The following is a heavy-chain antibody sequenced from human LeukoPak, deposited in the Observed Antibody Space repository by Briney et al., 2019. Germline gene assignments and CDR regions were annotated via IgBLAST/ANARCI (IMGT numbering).Heavy chain of an antibody. CDR3: ARDGSYYDSSGSPHYYYGMDV. CDR2: INPNSGGT. CDR1: GYTFTGYY. D-gene: IGHD3-22*01. V-gene: IGHV1-2*02. J-gene: IGHJ6*02. Sequence: ASVKVSCKASGYTFTGYYMHWVRQAPGQGLEWMGWINPNSGGTNYAQKFQGRVTMTRDTSISTAYMELSRLRSDDTAVYCCARDGSYYDSSGSPHYYYGMDVWGQGTTVTVSS.